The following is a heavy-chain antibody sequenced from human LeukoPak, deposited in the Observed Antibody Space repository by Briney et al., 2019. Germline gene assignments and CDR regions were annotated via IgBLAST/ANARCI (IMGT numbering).Heavy chain of an antibody. J-gene: IGHJ3*02. CDR3: ARHGSWQWPAGTFDI. D-gene: IGHD6-19*01. CDR2: IHYSGST. CDR1: GGSISSYY. Sequence: SETLSLTCTVSGGSISSYYWSWIRQPPGKGLEWIGYIHYSGSTNYNPSLKSRVTISVDTSKNQFSLKLSSVTAADTAVYYCARHGSWQWPAGTFDIWGQGTMVTVSS. V-gene: IGHV4-59*08.